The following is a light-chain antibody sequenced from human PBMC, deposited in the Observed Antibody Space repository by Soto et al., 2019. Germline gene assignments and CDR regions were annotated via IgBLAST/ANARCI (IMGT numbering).Light chain of an antibody. J-gene: IGLJ1*01. CDR1: SSDVGGYNF. CDR2: DVT. Sequence: QSALTQPASVSGSLGQSITISCTGTSSDVGGYNFVSWYQHHPGKAPKPVIYDVTNRPSGVSSRFSGSKSGNTASLTISGLQAEDEADHYCSSYTRSDTYVFGTGTKLTVL. V-gene: IGLV2-14*03. CDR3: SSYTRSDTYV.